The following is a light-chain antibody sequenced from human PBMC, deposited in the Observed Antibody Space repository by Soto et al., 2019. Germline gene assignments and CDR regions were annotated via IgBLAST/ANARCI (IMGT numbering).Light chain of an antibody. V-gene: IGLV1-47*01. CDR2: RNN. J-gene: IGLJ2*01. CDR3: AAWDDSLSGGGV. Sequence: QLVLTQPPSASGTPGQRVTISCSGSSSNIGSNYVYWYQQLPGTAPKLLIYRNNQRPSWVPDRFSGSKSGTSASLAISGLRSEDEADYYCAAWDDSLSGGGVFGGGTKLTVL. CDR1: SSNIGSNY.